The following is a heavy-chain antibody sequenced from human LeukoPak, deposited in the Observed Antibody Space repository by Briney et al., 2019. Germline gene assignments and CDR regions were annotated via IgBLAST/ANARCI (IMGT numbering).Heavy chain of an antibody. J-gene: IGHJ4*02. CDR3: ARDWVHCSGGTCSTDY. CDR1: GFTFSSCS. V-gene: IGHV3-21*01. D-gene: IGHD2-15*01. CDR2: IGSTSSYI. Sequence: PGGSLRLSCAASGFTFSSCSMNWVRQAPGKGLEWVSSIGSTSSYIYYADSVKGRFTISRDNAKNSLSLQMNSLRAEDTAMYYCARDWVHCSGGTCSTDYWGQGTLVTVSS.